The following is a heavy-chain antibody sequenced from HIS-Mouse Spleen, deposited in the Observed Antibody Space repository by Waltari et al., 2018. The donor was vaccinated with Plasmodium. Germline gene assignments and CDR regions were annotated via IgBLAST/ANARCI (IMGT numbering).Heavy chain of an antibody. CDR2: INHSGSP. V-gene: IGHV4-34*01. D-gene: IGHD3-3*01. J-gene: IGHJ2*01. CDR3: ARVTSSGVYWYFDL. CDR1: GGSFSGYY. Sequence: QVQLQQWGAGLLKPSETLSLTCAVYGGSFSGYYWSWIRQPPGKGLEWSGEINHSGSPNYNPSLKSRFTISVDTSKNQFSLKLSSVTAADTAVYYCARVTSSGVYWYFDLWGRGTLVTVSS.